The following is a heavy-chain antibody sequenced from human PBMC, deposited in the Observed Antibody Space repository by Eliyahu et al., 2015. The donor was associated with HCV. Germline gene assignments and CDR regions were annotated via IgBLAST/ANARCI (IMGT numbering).Heavy chain of an antibody. CDR1: GFTVSSNY. CDR2: IYSGGST. V-gene: IGHV3-53*01. D-gene: IGHD6-19*01. Sequence: EVQLVESGGGLIQPGGSLRLSCAASGFTVSSNYMXWXRQAPGKGLXWVSVIYSGGSTYYADSVKGRFTISRDNSKNTLYLQMNSLRAEDTAVYYCARGDIAVAGRVDWYFDLWGRGTLVTVSS. J-gene: IGHJ2*01. CDR3: ARGDIAVAGRVDWYFDL.